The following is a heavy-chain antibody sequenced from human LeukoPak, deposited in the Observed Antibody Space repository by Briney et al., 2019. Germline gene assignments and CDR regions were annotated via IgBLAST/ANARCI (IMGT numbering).Heavy chain of an antibody. D-gene: IGHD7-27*01. Sequence: PGRSLRLSCAASGFTFSTYGMHWVRQAPGKGLEWVAVIPYDGTDKFYADSVKGRFTISRDNSKNTLYLQMNSLRAEDTAVYYCANSPWGWGQGTLVTVSS. V-gene: IGHV3-30*18. CDR2: IPYDGTDK. CDR3: ANSPWG. J-gene: IGHJ4*02. CDR1: GFTFSTYG.